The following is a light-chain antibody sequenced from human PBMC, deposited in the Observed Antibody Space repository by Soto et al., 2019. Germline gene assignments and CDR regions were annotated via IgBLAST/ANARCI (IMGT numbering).Light chain of an antibody. CDR2: AVS. J-gene: IGKJ4*01. V-gene: IGKV1-12*01. CDR1: QGINNW. Sequence: DIQMTQSPSSVSASVGDRLTITCRASQGINNWLAWYQQKPGKAPEPLIYAVSYLQSGVPSRFSGSGSGTDFTLTICSLQSEDFAAYFCKQSGAFPLTFGGGTKV. CDR3: KQSGAFPLT.